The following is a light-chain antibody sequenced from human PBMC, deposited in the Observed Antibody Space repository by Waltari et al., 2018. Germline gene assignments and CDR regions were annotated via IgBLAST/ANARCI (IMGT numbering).Light chain of an antibody. Sequence: DIQITQSPSSLSASVGDRVTITCRASQSISNYLNWYQQKPWKAPKLLIYAASSLQSGVPSRFSGSGSGTDFTLTISSLQPEDFATYYCQQSYSTPWTFGQGTKVEIK. J-gene: IGKJ1*01. CDR2: AAS. CDR3: QQSYSTPWT. V-gene: IGKV1-39*01. CDR1: QSISNY.